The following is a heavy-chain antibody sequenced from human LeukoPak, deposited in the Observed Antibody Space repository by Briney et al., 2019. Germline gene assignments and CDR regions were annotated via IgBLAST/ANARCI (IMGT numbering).Heavy chain of an antibody. CDR1: GGSISSSSYY. V-gene: IGHV4-39*01. CDR2: ISDSGST. D-gene: IGHD2-21*02. CDR3: ARQAASIVVVTAKGLYHFDY. J-gene: IGHJ4*02. Sequence: SETLSFTCTVPGGSISSSSYYWGWIRQPPGKGLEWIGSISDSGSTYYNPPLRSRATISVDTSRHQFSLKLSSVTAADTSVYYCARQAASIVVVTAKGLYHFDYWGQGTVVTVSS.